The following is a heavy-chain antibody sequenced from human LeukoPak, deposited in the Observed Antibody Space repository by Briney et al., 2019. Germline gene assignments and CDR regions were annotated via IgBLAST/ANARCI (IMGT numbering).Heavy chain of an antibody. D-gene: IGHD7-27*01. Sequence: GGTLRLSCAASGFTFSNYGMSWVRQVPGKGLEWVSAISGSGGSTYNADSVKGRFTISRDNSKNTLYLQMNSLRAEDTAVYYCAKEGGLGTSYYHYYYMDVWGKGTTVTISS. CDR2: ISGSGGST. J-gene: IGHJ6*03. V-gene: IGHV3-23*01. CDR3: AKEGGLGTSYYHYYYMDV. CDR1: GFTFSNYG.